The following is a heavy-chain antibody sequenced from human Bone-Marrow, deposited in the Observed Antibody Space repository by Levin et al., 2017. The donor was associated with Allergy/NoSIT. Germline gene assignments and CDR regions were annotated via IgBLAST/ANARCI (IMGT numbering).Heavy chain of an antibody. CDR2: ISANGDST. Sequence: SCAASGLTFSNYAKYWVRQAPGKGLEFVSGISANGDSTYYANSVRGRFTISRDNSKNTLYLQMGSLRADDTAVYYCASAPRGGVIPAALDYWGQGTLVTVSS. CDR3: ASAPRGGVIPAALDY. V-gene: IGHV3-64*01. D-gene: IGHD2-2*01. J-gene: IGHJ4*02. CDR1: GLTFSNYA.